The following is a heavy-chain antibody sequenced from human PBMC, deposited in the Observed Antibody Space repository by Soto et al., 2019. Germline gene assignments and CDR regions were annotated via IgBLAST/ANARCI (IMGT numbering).Heavy chain of an antibody. CDR2: IYHSGST. V-gene: IGHV4-30-2*01. CDR3: ARTYYYDSSGYFFDY. J-gene: IGHJ4*02. Sequence: PSETLSLTCAVSGGSISSGGYSWSWIRQPPGKGLEWIGYIYHSGSTYYNPSLKSRVTISVDRSKNQFSLKLSSVTAADTAVYYCARTYYYDSSGYFFDYWGQGTLVTVSS. CDR1: GGSISSGGYS. D-gene: IGHD3-22*01.